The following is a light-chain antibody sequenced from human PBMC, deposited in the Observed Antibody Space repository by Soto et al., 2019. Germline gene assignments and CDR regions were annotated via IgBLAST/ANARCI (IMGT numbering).Light chain of an antibody. Sequence: QAVVTQEPSLTVSPGGTVTLTCGSNSGVVSGGHYPCWFQQKPGQAPRTLIYETTLKHPWTPARFSGSLLGGKAALTLSGAQPEDEAEYYCLLSFSGAYVVFGGWTKLTVL. J-gene: IGLJ3*02. CDR3: LLSFSGAYVV. V-gene: IGLV7-46*01. CDR2: ETT. CDR1: SGVVSGGHY.